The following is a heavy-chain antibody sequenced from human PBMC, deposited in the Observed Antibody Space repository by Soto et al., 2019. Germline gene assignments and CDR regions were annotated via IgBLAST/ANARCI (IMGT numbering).Heavy chain of an antibody. CDR2: ISHSGTS. D-gene: IGHD3-9*01. V-gene: IGHV4-4*02. Sequence: QVQLQESGPGLVKPSGTLSLTCAVSGGSISSSHWWTWVRQSPGKGLEYIGEISHSGTSNSNPSLKSRVSLSVDKSKNHFSLTLTSVTAADTSVYYCARVVLTITRGAFDAWVQGTLVIVSS. CDR3: ARVVLTITRGAFDA. CDR1: GGSISSSHW. J-gene: IGHJ3*01.